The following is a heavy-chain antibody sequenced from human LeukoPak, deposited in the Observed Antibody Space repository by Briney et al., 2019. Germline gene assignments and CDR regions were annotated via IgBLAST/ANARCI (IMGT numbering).Heavy chain of an antibody. D-gene: IGHD4-23*01. V-gene: IGHV3-49*04. Sequence: PGRSLRLSCTASGFTFGDYAMSWVRQAPGKGLEWVGFIRSKAYGGTTEYAASVKGRFTISRDDSKSIAYLQMNSLETEGTAVYYCTRDPRSGGNFDWFDPWGQGTLVTVSS. CDR3: TRDPRSGGNFDWFDP. J-gene: IGHJ5*02. CDR2: IRSKAYGGTT. CDR1: GFTFGDYA.